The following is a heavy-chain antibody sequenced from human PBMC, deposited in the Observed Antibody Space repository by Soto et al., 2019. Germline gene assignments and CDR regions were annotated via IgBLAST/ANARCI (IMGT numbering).Heavy chain of an antibody. CDR1: GGSISSYY. Sequence: PSETLSLTCTVSGGSISSYYWSWIRQPPGKGLEWIGYIYDSGSTNYNPSLKSRVTISVDKSKNQFSLKLSSVTAADTAVYYCARTTVVKHYHYYGMDVWGQGTTVTVSS. CDR3: ARTTVVKHYHYYGMDV. CDR2: IYDSGST. D-gene: IGHD2-15*01. J-gene: IGHJ6*02. V-gene: IGHV4-59*12.